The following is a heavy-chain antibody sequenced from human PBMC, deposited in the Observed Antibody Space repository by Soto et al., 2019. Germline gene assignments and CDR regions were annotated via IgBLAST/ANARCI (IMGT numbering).Heavy chain of an antibody. Sequence: SETRSLTCPVSGDSITGSHWNWIRQPLGKPLEWIGYIYYRGSTNYNPSLKSRLTLSVDTYKNQIFLRLNSVTAADTAVYYCASSAIVGREVSTWFDPWGQGILVTVSS. V-gene: IGHV4-59*01. CDR1: GDSITGSH. CDR2: IYYRGST. D-gene: IGHD3-3*02. CDR3: ASSAIVGREVSTWFDP. J-gene: IGHJ5*02.